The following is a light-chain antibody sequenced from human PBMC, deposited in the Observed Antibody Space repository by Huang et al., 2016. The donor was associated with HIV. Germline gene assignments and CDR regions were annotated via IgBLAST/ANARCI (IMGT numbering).Light chain of an antibody. CDR1: QNIGNY. Sequence: DIQMTQSPSSLSASFGDRVSITCQASQNIGNYLNWYQQKPGQTPKLLIFDASNLETVVSSRFSASGSGTDFTFTITTLQPEDIATYYCQHYDSLPPWTFGQGTRVEI. J-gene: IGKJ1*01. CDR2: DAS. V-gene: IGKV1-33*01. CDR3: QHYDSLPPWT.